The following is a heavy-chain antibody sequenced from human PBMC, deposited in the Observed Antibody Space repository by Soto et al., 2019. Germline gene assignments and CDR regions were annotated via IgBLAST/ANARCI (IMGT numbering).Heavy chain of an antibody. CDR3: ATPVEQWLDGYFDY. J-gene: IGHJ4*02. CDR1: GFTFSSYG. CDR2: ISYDGSNK. D-gene: IGHD6-19*01. Sequence: GGSLRLSCAASGFTFSSYGMHWVRQAPGKGLEWVAVISYDGSNKYYADSVKGRFTISRDNSKNTLYLQMNSLRAEDTAVYYCATPVEQWLDGYFDYWGQGTLVTVSS. V-gene: IGHV3-30*03.